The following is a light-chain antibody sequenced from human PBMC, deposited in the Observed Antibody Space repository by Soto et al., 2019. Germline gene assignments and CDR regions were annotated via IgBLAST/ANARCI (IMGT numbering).Light chain of an antibody. V-gene: IGKV1-27*01. CDR3: QKYNSALLLT. J-gene: IGKJ4*01. Sequence: DIQMTQSPSSLSASVGDRVTITCRASQGISNYLAWYQQKPGKVPKLLIYAASTLQSGVPSRFSGSGSGTDFTLTISSLQPEDVATYYCQKYNSALLLTFDGGTKVEIK. CDR1: QGISNY. CDR2: AAS.